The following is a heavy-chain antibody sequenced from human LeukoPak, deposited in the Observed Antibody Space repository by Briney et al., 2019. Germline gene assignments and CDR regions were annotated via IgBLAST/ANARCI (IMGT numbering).Heavy chain of an antibody. CDR1: GYRFTSYG. Sequence: GASVKVSCKASGYRFTSYGISWVRQAPGQGLEWMGWISAHNGNTNYAQKLQGRVTMTTDTSTSTAYMELRSLRSDDTAVYYCARGGDGDILTGLVFDYWGQGTLVTVSS. CDR3: ARGGDGDILTGLVFDY. CDR2: ISAHNGNT. D-gene: IGHD3-9*01. J-gene: IGHJ4*02. V-gene: IGHV1-18*01.